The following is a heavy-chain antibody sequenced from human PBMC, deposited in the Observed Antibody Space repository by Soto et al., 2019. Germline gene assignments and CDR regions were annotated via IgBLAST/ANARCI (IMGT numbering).Heavy chain of an antibody. Sequence: QITLKESGPTLVKPTQTLTLTCTFSGFSLSTSGVGVGWIRQPPGKALEWLALIYWDDDKRYSPSLKSRLTITKDTSKIQVVLTMTNMAAVDTATYYCAHDLEYSSSWYSFDYWGRGTLLAVSS. CDR1: GFSLSTSGVG. CDR2: IYWDDDK. D-gene: IGHD6-13*01. V-gene: IGHV2-5*02. CDR3: AHDLEYSSSWYSFDY. J-gene: IGHJ4*02.